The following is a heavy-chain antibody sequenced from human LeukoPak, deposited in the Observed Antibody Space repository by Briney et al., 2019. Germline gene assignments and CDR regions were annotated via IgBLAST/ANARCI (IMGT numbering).Heavy chain of an antibody. V-gene: IGHV3-21*01. CDR2: ISSSSSYI. CDR1: GFTFSSYS. D-gene: IGHD3-3*01. Sequence: PGGSLRLSCAASGFTFSSYSMNWVRQAPGKGLEWVSSISSSSSYIYYADSVKGRFTISRDNAKNSLYLQMNSLRAEDTAVYCCARARYDFWSGYSYYFDYWGQGTLVTVSS. CDR3: ARARYDFWSGYSYYFDY. J-gene: IGHJ4*02.